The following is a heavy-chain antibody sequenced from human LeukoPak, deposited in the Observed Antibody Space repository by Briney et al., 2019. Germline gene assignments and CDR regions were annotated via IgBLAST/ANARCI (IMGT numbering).Heavy chain of an antibody. V-gene: IGHV3-13*01. CDR1: GFTFSSYA. CDR2: IGTAGDT. Sequence: PGGSLRLSCAASGFTFSSYAMHWVRQATGKGLEWVSAIGTAGDTYYPGSVKGRFTISRENAKNSLYLQMNSLRAGDTAVYYCARGMWGYYDSSGYYPPPGFDYWGQGTLVTVSS. D-gene: IGHD3-22*01. CDR3: ARGMWGYYDSSGYYPPPGFDY. J-gene: IGHJ4*02.